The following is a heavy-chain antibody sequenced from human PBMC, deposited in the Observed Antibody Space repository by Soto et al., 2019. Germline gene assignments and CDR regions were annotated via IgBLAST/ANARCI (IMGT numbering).Heavy chain of an antibody. CDR3: VKDESINWYSGHFRH. CDR1: GFTFDDYA. Sequence: GGSLRLSCAASGFTFDDYAMHWVRQVPGKGLEWVSGINWNSGSIGYGDSVKGRFAISRDSAKNSLHLQMNSLSAEDTAFYYCVKDESINWYSGHFRHWGQGTLVTVSS. J-gene: IGHJ1*01. CDR2: INWNSGSI. D-gene: IGHD6-13*01. V-gene: IGHV3-9*01.